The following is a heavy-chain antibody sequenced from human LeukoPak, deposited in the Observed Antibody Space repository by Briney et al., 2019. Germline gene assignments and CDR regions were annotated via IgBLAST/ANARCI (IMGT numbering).Heavy chain of an antibody. CDR3: ARAGRGRDTSHYYFDS. J-gene: IGHJ4*02. V-gene: IGHV4-39*07. Sequence: PSETLSLTCTVSGGSISSYYWGWIRQPPGKGLEWIASIYYSGITYYNPSLKSRVTISLDTSNNQFSLKLSSVTAADTAVYYCARAGRGRDTSHYYFDSWGRGTQVSVSS. CDR1: GGSISSYY. D-gene: IGHD3-10*01. CDR2: IYYSGIT.